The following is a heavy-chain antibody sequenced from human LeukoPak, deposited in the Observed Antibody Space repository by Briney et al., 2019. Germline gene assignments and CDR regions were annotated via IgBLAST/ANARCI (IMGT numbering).Heavy chain of an antibody. J-gene: IGHJ4*02. Sequence: PSETLSLTCAVYGESLNYYYWSWIRQSPGKGLEWIGDIFDGKTINYNPSLKSRVTISAATSSQQFSLNLTSVTAADTAVYFCASGAWATRLNSWAQGALVIVSS. CDR2: IFDGKTI. CDR1: GESLNYYY. CDR3: ASGAWATRLNS. D-gene: IGHD5-24*01. V-gene: IGHV4-34*12.